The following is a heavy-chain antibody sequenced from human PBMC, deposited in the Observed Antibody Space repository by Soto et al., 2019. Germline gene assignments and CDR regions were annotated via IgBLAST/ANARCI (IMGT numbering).Heavy chain of an antibody. CDR3: ARGQRFSDWFDP. CDR1: GGSFSGYY. J-gene: IGHJ5*02. V-gene: IGHV4-34*01. CDR2: INHSGST. D-gene: IGHD3-3*01. Sequence: KTSETLSLTCAVYGGSFSGYYWSWIRQPPGKGLEWIGEINHSGSTNYNPSLKSRVTISLDTSMNYFSLRLSSVTAADTAVYYCARGQRFSDWFDPWGQGTLVTVSS.